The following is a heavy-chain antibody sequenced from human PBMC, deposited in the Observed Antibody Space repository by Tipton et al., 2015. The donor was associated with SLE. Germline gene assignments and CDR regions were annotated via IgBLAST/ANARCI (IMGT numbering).Heavy chain of an antibody. V-gene: IGHV4-39*07. CDR1: GGSISSSSYY. J-gene: IGHJ4*02. Sequence: LRLSCTVSGGSISSSSYYWGWIRQPPGKGLEWIGSIYYSGSTYYNPSLKSRVTISVDTSKNQFSLKLSSVTAADTAVYYCASPSIAAPAPFDYWGQGTLVTVSS. CDR3: ASPSIAAPAPFDY. D-gene: IGHD6-6*01. CDR2: IYYSGST.